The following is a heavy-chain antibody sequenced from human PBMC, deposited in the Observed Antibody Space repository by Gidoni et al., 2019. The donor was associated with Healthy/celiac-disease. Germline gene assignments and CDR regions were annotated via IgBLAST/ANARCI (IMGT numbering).Heavy chain of an antibody. J-gene: IGHJ6*02. CDR2: ISGSGGST. D-gene: IGHD2-21*02. CDR1: GFPLSSYA. V-gene: IGHV3-23*01. CDR3: AKIPHPPPFQTVVVTAIPHYYGMDV. Sequence: EVQLLESGGGLVQPGGSLRLSCAAPGFPLSSYALNWLRQAPGKGLEWVSAISGSGGSTYYADSVKGRFTISRDNSKNTLYLQMNSLRAEDTAVYYCAKIPHPPPFQTVVVTAIPHYYGMDVWGQGTTVTVSS.